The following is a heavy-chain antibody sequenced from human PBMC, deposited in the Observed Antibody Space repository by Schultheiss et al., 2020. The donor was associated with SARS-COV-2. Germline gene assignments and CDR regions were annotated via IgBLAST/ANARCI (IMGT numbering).Heavy chain of an antibody. V-gene: IGHV5-51*01. CDR1: GYKFNNFW. CDR3: ARGLDIAVAGTGGMDV. CDR2: IYPADSDT. J-gene: IGHJ6*02. Sequence: GESLKISCKASGYKFNNFWIGWVRQMPGKGLEWLGIIYPADSDTRYSPSFQGQVTISADKSISTAYLQWSSLKASDTAMYYCARGLDIAVAGTGGMDVWGQGTTVTVSS. D-gene: IGHD6-19*01.